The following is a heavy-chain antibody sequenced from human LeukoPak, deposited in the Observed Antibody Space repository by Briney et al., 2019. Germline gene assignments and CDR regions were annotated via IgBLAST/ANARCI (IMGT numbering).Heavy chain of an antibody. Sequence: PGGSLRLSCAASGSTFSSYEMNWVRQAPGKGLEWVSYISSSGSTIYYADSVKGRFAISRDNAKNSLYLQMNSLRAEDTAVYYCARDGIVGATAFDHWGQGTLVTVSS. CDR3: ARDGIVGATAFDH. J-gene: IGHJ4*02. V-gene: IGHV3-48*03. CDR1: GSTFSSYE. D-gene: IGHD1-26*01. CDR2: ISSSGSTI.